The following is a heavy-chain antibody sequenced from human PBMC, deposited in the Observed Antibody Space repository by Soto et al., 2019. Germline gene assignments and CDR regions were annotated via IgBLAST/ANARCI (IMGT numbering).Heavy chain of an antibody. CDR3: ASEIHLWVRKIDHSYSR. V-gene: IGHV1-69*12. CDR1: GGTFSTYA. Sequence: QVQLVQSGAEVKKPESSVKVSCKAPGGTFSTYAISWVRQAPGQGLEWMGGIIPMFGTANYAQRFQDRVTMTADETTNTVNMELRSLRTENTAVDFCASEIHLWVRKIDHSYSRWGQGTLVTVSS. CDR2: IIPMFGTA. D-gene: IGHD5-18*01. J-gene: IGHJ4*02.